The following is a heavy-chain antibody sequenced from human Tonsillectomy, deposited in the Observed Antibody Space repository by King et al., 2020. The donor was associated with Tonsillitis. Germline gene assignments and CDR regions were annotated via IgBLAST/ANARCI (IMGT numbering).Heavy chain of an antibody. Sequence: QLVQSGAEVKKPGASVKVSCKASGYTFTGYYMHWVRQAPGQGLEWMGWINPNSGGTNYAQKFQGRVTMTRDTSISTAYMELSRLRSDDTAVYYCARDYIPSQWVGYFDYWGQGTLVTVSS. CDR3: ARDYIPSQWVGYFDY. V-gene: IGHV1-2*02. CDR2: INPNSGGT. J-gene: IGHJ4*02. CDR1: GYTFTGYY. D-gene: IGHD2-2*02.